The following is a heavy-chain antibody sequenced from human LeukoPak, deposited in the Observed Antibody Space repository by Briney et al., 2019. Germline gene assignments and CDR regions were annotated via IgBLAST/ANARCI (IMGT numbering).Heavy chain of an antibody. CDR1: GFTFSSYA. V-gene: IGHV3-23*01. CDR2: ISGSGGST. CDR3: AKGGSSKGGYFDY. Sequence: GGSLRLSCAASGFTFSSYAMSWVRQAPGRWLEWVSAISGSGGSTYYADSVKGRFTISRDNSKNTLYLQMNSLRAEDTAVYYCAKGGSSKGGYFDYWRQGTLVTVSS. D-gene: IGHD6-6*01. J-gene: IGHJ4*02.